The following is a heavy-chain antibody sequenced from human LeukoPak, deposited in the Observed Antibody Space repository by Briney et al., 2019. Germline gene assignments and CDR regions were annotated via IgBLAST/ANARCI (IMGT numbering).Heavy chain of an antibody. CDR1: GFTFTSYG. CDR3: AKDIERGFDYTNSLDY. J-gene: IGHJ4*02. V-gene: IGHV3-33*06. CDR2: ICSDGTNK. Sequence: GGSLRLSCAASGFTFTSYGMHWVRQAPGKGLEWVAVICSDGTNKYYADSVKGRFAISRDDSKNMVYLQMNSLRVEDTAVYYCAKDIERGFDYTNSLDYWGQGTLVTVSS. D-gene: IGHD4-11*01.